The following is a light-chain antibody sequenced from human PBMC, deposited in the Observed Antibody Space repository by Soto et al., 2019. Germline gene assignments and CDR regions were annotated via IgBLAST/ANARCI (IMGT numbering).Light chain of an antibody. CDR3: QQRSNWPTIT. Sequence: EIVLTQSPGTLSLSPGERATLSCRASQSVSSYLAWYQQKPGQAPRLLIYDASNRATGIPARFSGSGSGTDFTLTISSLEPEDFAVYYCQQRSNWPTITFGQGTRVEIK. CDR1: QSVSSY. J-gene: IGKJ5*01. V-gene: IGKV3-11*01. CDR2: DAS.